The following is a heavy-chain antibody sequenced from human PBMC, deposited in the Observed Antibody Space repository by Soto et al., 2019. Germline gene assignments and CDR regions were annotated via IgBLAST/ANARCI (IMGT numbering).Heavy chain of an antibody. V-gene: IGHV4-30-2*01. Sequence: SETLSLTCAVSGGSISSGGYSWSWIRQPPGKGLEWIGYIYHSGSTYYNPSLKSRVTISVDRSKNQFSLKLSSVTAADTAVYYCARGEQLVQFWFDPWGQGTLVTVS. CDR1: GGSISSGGYS. CDR2: IYHSGST. D-gene: IGHD6-6*01. J-gene: IGHJ5*02. CDR3: ARGEQLVQFWFDP.